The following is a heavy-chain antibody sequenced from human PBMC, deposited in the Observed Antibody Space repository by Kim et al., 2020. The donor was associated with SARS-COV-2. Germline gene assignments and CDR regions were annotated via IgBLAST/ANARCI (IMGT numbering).Heavy chain of an antibody. CDR1: GYTFTSYY. CDR2: INPSGGST. D-gene: IGHD6-13*01. CDR3: ARADVRSSSQAGAFDI. V-gene: IGHV1-46*01. Sequence: ASVKVSCKASGYTFTSYYMHWVRQAPGQGLEWMGIINPSGGSTSYAQKFQGRVTMTRDTSTSTVYMELSSLRSEDTAVYYCARADVRSSSQAGAFDIWGQGTMVTVSS. J-gene: IGHJ3*02.